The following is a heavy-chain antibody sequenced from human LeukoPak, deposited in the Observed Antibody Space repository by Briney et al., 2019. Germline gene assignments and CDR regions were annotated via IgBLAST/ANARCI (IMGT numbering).Heavy chain of an antibody. CDR1: GYTFTGYY. CDR3: ARDHYDFWSGYQDNWFDP. V-gene: IGHV1-2*02. Sequence: ASVKVSCKASGYTFTGYYMHWVRQAPGQGLEWMGWINPNSGGTNYAQKFQGRVTMTRDTSISTAYVELSRLRSDDTAVYYCARDHYDFWSGYQDNWFDPWGQGTLVTVSS. CDR2: INPNSGGT. J-gene: IGHJ5*02. D-gene: IGHD3-3*01.